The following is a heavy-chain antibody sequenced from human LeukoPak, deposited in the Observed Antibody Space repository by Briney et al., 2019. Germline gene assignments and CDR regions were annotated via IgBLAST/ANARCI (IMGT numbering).Heavy chain of an antibody. CDR2: INPNSGGT. CDR3: ARGVLTRLTMVRGVMVDY. J-gene: IGHJ4*02. V-gene: IGHV1-2*02. CDR1: GYTFTGYY. Sequence: ASVKVSCKASGYTFTGYYMHWVRQAPGQGVEWMGWINPNSGGTNYAQKFQGRVTMTRDTSISTAYMELSRLRSDDTAVYYCARGVLTRLTMVRGVMVDYWGQGTLVTVSS. D-gene: IGHD3-10*01.